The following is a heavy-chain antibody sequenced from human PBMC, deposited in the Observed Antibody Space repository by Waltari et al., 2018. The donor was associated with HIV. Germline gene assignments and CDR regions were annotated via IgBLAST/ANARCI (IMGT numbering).Heavy chain of an antibody. J-gene: IGHJ4*02. CDR1: GYTFTSYG. Sequence: QVQLVQPGAEVKKPGASVKVSCKPSGYTFTSYGLSRVRQASGQALEWMGWISAYKGNTNYAQKLQGRVTMTTDTSTSTAYMELRSLRSDDTAVYYCARVALREGYCSSTSCYTPHYWGQGTLVTVSS. CDR2: ISAYKGNT. V-gene: IGHV1-18*01. D-gene: IGHD2-2*02. CDR3: ARVALREGYCSSTSCYTPHY.